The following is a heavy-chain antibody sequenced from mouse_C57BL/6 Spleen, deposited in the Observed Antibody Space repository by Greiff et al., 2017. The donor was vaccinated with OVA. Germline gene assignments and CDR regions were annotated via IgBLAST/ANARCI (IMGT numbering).Heavy chain of an antibody. J-gene: IGHJ2*01. CDR3: ASGAYYDYGEGY. CDR2: IYPGSGST. CDR1: GYTFTSYW. Sequence: QVQLQQSGAELVKPGASVKMSCKASGYTFTSYWITWVKQRPGQGLEWIGDIYPGSGSTNYNEKFKSKATLTVDTSSSTAYMQLSSLTSEDSAVYYCASGAYYDYGEGYWGQGTTLTVSS. D-gene: IGHD2-4*01. V-gene: IGHV1-55*01.